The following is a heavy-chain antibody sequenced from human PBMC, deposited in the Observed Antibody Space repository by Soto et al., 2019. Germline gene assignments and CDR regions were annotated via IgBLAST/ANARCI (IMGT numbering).Heavy chain of an antibody. J-gene: IGHJ4*02. V-gene: IGHV3-48*02. Sequence: PGGSLRLSCAASGFTFSSYSMNWVRQAPGKGLEWVSYISSSSSTIYYADSVKGRFTISRDNAKNSLYLQMNSLRDEDTAVYYCARDRTDFTIFGVVIGPFDYWGQGTLVTVSS. D-gene: IGHD3-3*01. CDR2: ISSSSSTI. CDR1: GFTFSSYS. CDR3: ARDRTDFTIFGVVIGPFDY.